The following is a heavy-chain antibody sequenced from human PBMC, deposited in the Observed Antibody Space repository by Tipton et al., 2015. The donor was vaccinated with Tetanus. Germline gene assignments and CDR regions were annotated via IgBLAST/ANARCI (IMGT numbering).Heavy chain of an antibody. CDR1: GFSFTTYG. Sequence: SLRLSCAASGFSFTTYGMHWVRQAPGKGLEWVAVIWYDGNNKYYADSVKGRFTISRDNSKNTLYLQMNSLRPEDTAVYYCGKDSGWNLIGIEIWGQGTMVTVSS. V-gene: IGHV3-33*06. CDR2: IWYDGNNK. J-gene: IGHJ3*02. CDR3: GKDSGWNLIGIEI. D-gene: IGHD1-1*01.